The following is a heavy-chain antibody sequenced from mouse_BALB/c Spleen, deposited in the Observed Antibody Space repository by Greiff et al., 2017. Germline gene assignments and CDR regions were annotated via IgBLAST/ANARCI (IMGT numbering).Heavy chain of an antibody. CDR1: GFTFSSFG. V-gene: IGHV5-17*02. CDR3: ARTETYYGNYDYAMDY. Sequence: EVMLVESGGGLVQPGGSRKLSCAASGFTFSSFGMHWVRQAPEKGLEWVAYISSGSSTIYYADTVKGRFTISRDNPKNTLFLQMTSLRSEDTAMYYCARTETYYGNYDYAMDYWGQGTSVTVSS. CDR2: ISSGSSTI. D-gene: IGHD2-10*01. J-gene: IGHJ4*01.